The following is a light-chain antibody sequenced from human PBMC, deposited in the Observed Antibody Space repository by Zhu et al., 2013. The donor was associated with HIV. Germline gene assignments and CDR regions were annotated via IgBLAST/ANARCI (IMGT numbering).Light chain of an antibody. CDR1: SSNIGAGYD. CDR3: SSYAGITNV. Sequence: QSVLTQPPSVSGAPGQRVTISCTGSSSNIGAGYDVHWYQQLPGTAPKVLMYGNNNRPSGVPDRFSGSKSGNTASLTVSGLQPEDEADYYCSSYAGITNVFGSGTKVTVL. J-gene: IGLJ1*01. V-gene: IGLV1-40*01. CDR2: GNN.